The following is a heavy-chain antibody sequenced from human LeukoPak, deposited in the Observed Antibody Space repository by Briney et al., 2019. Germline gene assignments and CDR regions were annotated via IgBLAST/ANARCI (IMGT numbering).Heavy chain of an antibody. V-gene: IGHV3-7*01. D-gene: IGHD3-10*01. CDR2: IKQDGSEK. J-gene: IGHJ6*02. Sequence: GGSLRVSCAASGFTFSSYWMSWVRQAPGKGLEWVANIKQDGSEKYYVDSVKGRFTISRDNAKNSLYLQMNSLRAEDTAVYYCARDQLDYYGSGSFREDVWGQGTTVTVSS. CDR1: GFTFSSYW. CDR3: ARDQLDYYGSGSFREDV.